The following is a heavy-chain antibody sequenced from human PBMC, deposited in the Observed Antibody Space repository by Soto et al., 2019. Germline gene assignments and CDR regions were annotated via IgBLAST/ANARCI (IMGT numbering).Heavy chain of an antibody. CDR2: INAGNGNT. Sequence: ASVKVSCKASGYTLTSYAMHWVRQAPGQRLEWMGWINAGNGNTKYSQKFQGRVTITRDTSASTAYMELSSLRSEDTAVYYCARDRPGSRWFDPWGQGTLVTVSS. CDR1: GYTLTSYA. V-gene: IGHV1-3*01. D-gene: IGHD6-25*01. J-gene: IGHJ5*02. CDR3: ARDRPGSRWFDP.